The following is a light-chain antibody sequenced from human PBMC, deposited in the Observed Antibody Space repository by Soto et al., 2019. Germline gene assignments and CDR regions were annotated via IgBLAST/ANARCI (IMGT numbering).Light chain of an antibody. Sequence: DIQMTQSPSFVSASVGDRVTITCRASQSVTTWLAWYQQRPGKAPRLLIHSASSFRSGVPSRFSGSGSGAEFTLTIGSLHPEDEATYFCQQASYFPFTFGPGTTV. CDR2: SAS. CDR3: QQASYFPFT. J-gene: IGKJ3*01. CDR1: QSVTTW. V-gene: IGKV1-12*01.